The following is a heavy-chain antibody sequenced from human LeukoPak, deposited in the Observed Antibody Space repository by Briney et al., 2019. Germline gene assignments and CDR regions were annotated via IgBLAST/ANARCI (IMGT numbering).Heavy chain of an antibody. CDR2: ISYDGSNK. D-gene: IGHD2/OR15-2a*01. CDR3: AKDKGNNYYYYMDV. J-gene: IGHJ6*03. CDR1: GFTFSSYG. V-gene: IGHV3-30*18. Sequence: LPGRSLRLSCAASGFTFSSYGMHWVRQAPGKGLEWVAVISYDGSNKYYADSVKGRSTISRDNSKNTLYLQMNSLRAEDTAVYYCAKDKGNNYYYYMDVWGKGTTVTVSS.